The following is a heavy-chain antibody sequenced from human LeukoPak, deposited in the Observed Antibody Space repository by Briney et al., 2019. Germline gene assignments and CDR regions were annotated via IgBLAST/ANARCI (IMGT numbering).Heavy chain of an antibody. J-gene: IGHJ4*02. CDR2: ISYDGSNK. CDR1: GFTFSSYA. CDR3: AKAQDIVLMVSGDY. Sequence: GGSLRLSCAASGFTFSSYAMHWVRQAPGKGLEWVAVISYDGSNKYYADSVKGRFTISRDNSKNTLYLQMNSLRAEDTAVYYCAKAQDIVLMVSGDYWGQGTLVTVSS. D-gene: IGHD2-8*01. V-gene: IGHV3-30-3*01.